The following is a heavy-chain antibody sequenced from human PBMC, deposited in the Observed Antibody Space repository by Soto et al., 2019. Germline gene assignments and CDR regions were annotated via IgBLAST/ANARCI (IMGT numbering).Heavy chain of an antibody. V-gene: IGHV3-13*01. J-gene: IGHJ5*02. Sequence: PGGSLRLSCVASGFTFRTYDMYWVRQVPGQGLEWVSGIGTLRDTYYSASVAGRFIVSRENGRNSLYLQMNNLRAGDSGIYFCARGRSNDFSSSPPPKFDPWGRGTLVTVSS. CDR3: ARGRSNDFSSSPPPKFDP. CDR1: GFTFRTYD. D-gene: IGHD2-21*02. CDR2: IGTLRDT.